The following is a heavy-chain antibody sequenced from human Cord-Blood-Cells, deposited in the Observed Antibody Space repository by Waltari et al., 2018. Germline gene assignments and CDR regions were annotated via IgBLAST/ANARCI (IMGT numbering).Heavy chain of an antibody. V-gene: IGHV3-7*01. CDR1: GFTFRSYW. CDR2: IKQDGSEK. Sequence: EVQLVESGGGLVQPGGSLRLSCAASGFTFRSYWMSWVRQAPGKGLEWVANIKQDGSEKYYVDSVKGRFTISRDNAKNSLYLQMNSLRAEDTAVYYCARTRYFDYWGQGTLVTVSS. CDR3: ARTRYFDY. J-gene: IGHJ4*02.